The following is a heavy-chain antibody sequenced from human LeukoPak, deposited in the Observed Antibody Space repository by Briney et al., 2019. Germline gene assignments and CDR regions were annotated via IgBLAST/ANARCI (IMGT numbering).Heavy chain of an antibody. J-gene: IGHJ4*02. Sequence: TGGSLRLSCAASGFTFDDYAMHWVRQAPGKGLEWVANIKQDGSEKYYVDSVKGRFTISRDNAKNSLYLQMNSLRAEDTAVYYCAREGYYDSSVSDYWGQGTLVTVSS. CDR3: AREGYYDSSVSDY. CDR2: IKQDGSEK. D-gene: IGHD3-22*01. CDR1: GFTFDDYA. V-gene: IGHV3-7*01.